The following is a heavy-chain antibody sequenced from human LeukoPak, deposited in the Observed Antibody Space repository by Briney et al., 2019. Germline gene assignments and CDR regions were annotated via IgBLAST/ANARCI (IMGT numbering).Heavy chain of an antibody. V-gene: IGHV3-9*03. CDR2: MSWNSGSI. CDR3: AKGSTSGWYPLYNWFDP. D-gene: IGHD6-19*01. J-gene: IGHJ5*02. Sequence: GGSLRLSCAASGFTFDEYAMHWVRQAPGKCLEWVSGMSWNSGSIGYADSVEGRFTISRDNAKNSLYLQMNSLRAEDMALYSCAKGSTSGWYPLYNWFDPWGQGTLVTVSS. CDR1: GFTFDEYA.